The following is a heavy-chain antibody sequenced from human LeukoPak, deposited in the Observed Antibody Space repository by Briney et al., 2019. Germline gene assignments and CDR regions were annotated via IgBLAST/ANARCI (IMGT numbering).Heavy chain of an antibody. CDR1: GFTFSSYA. Sequence: GGSLRLSCAASGFTFSSYAMHWVRQAPGKGLEWVAVISFDGSNKYYADSVKGRFTISRDNSKNTPYLQVNSLRAEDTAVYYCARDIRYSSSWRFDYWGQGTLVTVSS. CDR2: ISFDGSNK. CDR3: ARDIRYSSSWRFDY. D-gene: IGHD6-13*01. J-gene: IGHJ4*02. V-gene: IGHV3-30-3*01.